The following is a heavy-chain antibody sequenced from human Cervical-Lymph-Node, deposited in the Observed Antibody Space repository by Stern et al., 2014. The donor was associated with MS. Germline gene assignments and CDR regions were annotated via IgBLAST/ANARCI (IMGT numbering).Heavy chain of an antibody. J-gene: IGHJ4*02. CDR1: GGSISSSNW. V-gene: IGHV4-4*02. CDR2: IYHSGST. Sequence: QVQLQESGPGLVKPSGTLSLTCAVSGGSISSSNWWSWVRQPPGKGLEWIGEIYHSGSTNYNPSLKSRVTISVAKSKNQFSLKLSSGTAADTAVYYCARGSRDGYNYGTFDYWGQGTLVTVSS. D-gene: IGHD5-24*01. CDR3: ARGSRDGYNYGTFDY.